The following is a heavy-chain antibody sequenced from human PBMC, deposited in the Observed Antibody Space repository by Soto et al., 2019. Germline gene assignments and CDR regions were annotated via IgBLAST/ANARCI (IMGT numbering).Heavy chain of an antibody. CDR3: ASYDYGDYYYYYGMDV. CDR2: INAGNGNT. V-gene: IGHV1-3*05. CDR1: GYTFPSYA. Sequence: QVQLVQSGAEEKKPGASVKVSCKASGYTFPSYAMHWVRQAPGQSLEWMGWINAGNGNTKYSQKFQGRVTFTRDTSASTAYRELSRLRSEDTAVYYCASYDYGDYYYYYGMDVWGQGTTVTDSS. J-gene: IGHJ6*02. D-gene: IGHD4-17*01.